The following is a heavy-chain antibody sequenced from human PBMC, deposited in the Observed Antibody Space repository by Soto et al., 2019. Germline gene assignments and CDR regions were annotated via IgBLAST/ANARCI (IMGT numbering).Heavy chain of an antibody. Sequence: ASVKVSCKASGYTFTSYYMHWVRQAPGQGLEWMGIINPSGGSTSYAQKFQGRVTMTRDTSTSTAYMELSSLRSEDTAVYYCARTAYYDYVWGSYRPGPYYYYGMDVWGQGTTVTVSS. CDR2: INPSGGST. CDR3: ARTAYYDYVWGSYRPGPYYYYGMDV. V-gene: IGHV1-46*01. J-gene: IGHJ6*02. CDR1: GYTFTSYY. D-gene: IGHD3-16*02.